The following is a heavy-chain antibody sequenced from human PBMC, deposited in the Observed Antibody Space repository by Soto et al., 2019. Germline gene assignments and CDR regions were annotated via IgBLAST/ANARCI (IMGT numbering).Heavy chain of an antibody. V-gene: IGHV4-31*03. CDR2: IYYGGTT. J-gene: IGHJ6*02. CDR1: GGSISSGNYY. CDR3: ARDRFYYYGLDV. Sequence: QVQLQESGPGLVKPSQTLSLTCTVSGGSISSGNYYWTWLRQHPGKGLEWIGYIYYGGTTYYNPSLKSRVTISLDTSKNQFSLRLSSVTAADTAVYYCARDRFYYYGLDVWGQGTKVTVSS.